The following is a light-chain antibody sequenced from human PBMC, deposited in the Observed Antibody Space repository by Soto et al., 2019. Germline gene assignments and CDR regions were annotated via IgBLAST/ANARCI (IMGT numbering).Light chain of an antibody. J-gene: IGKJ3*01. CDR3: QQDYSTPVT. CDR1: QSVLYSSNNKNY. V-gene: IGKV4-1*01. Sequence: DIVMTQSPDSLAVSLGERATINCKSSQSVLYSSNNKNYLAWYQQKPGQPPKLLIYWASTRESGVPDRFSGSGSGTDFTLTISSLQAEDVAVYYCQQDYSTPVTFGRGTKVDIK. CDR2: WAS.